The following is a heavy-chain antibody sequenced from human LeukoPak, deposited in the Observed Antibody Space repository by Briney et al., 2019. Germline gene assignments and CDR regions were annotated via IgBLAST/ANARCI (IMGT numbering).Heavy chain of an antibody. D-gene: IGHD1-26*01. J-gene: IGHJ4*02. V-gene: IGHV3-20*04. Sequence: GGSLRLSCAASAFTNDDYGMSRVRHAPGKGLEWVTGINWNGGSTGYADSVKGRFTIARENSKNSLYLQMNSLRAEDTALYYCARAKVPIVGATLDYWGQGTLVTVSS. CDR1: AFTNDDYG. CDR3: ARAKVPIVGATLDY. CDR2: INWNGGST.